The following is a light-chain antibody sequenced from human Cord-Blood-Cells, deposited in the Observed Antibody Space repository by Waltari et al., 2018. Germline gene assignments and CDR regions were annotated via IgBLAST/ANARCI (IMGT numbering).Light chain of an antibody. J-gene: IGLJ2*01. Sequence: QSALTQPASVSGSPGQSTTISCTVTSSDVGGYNYVSWYQQHPGKASKLMIYDVSNRPSGVSNRFSGSKSGNTASLTISGLQAEDEADYYCSSYTSSSTLVFGGGTKLTVL. CDR2: DVS. V-gene: IGLV2-14*01. CDR3: SSYTSSSTLV. CDR1: SSDVGGYNY.